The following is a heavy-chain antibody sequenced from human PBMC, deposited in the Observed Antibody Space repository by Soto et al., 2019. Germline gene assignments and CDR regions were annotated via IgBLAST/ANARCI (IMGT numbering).Heavy chain of an antibody. CDR1: GGSFSGYY. Sequence: QVQLQQWGAGLLKPSETLSLTCAVYGGSFSGYYWTWIRQPPGKGLEWVGEIGHSGSAPYSPSLKGRVTISVDTSNNQFSLRLSSVAAADTAVYYCARGGNCIVSSCPLGSHYGMDVWGQGTTVTVSS. V-gene: IGHV4-34*01. J-gene: IGHJ6*02. CDR3: ARGGNCIVSSCPLGSHYGMDV. CDR2: IGHSGSA. D-gene: IGHD2-15*01.